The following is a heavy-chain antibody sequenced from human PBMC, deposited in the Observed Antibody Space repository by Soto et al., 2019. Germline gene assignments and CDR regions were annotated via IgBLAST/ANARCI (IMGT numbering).Heavy chain of an antibody. CDR2: ISAHNGNP. CDR3: ARGRYGDY. Sequence: QVHLVQSGAEVKKPGASVKVSCKASGYTFTSYGITWVRQATGQGLEWMGWISAHNGNPDYAQKLQGRVIVTRDTSTSTAYMELRSLISDDSAVYYCARGRYGDYWGQGALVTVSS. J-gene: IGHJ4*02. V-gene: IGHV1-18*01. CDR1: GYTFTSYG. D-gene: IGHD1-1*01.